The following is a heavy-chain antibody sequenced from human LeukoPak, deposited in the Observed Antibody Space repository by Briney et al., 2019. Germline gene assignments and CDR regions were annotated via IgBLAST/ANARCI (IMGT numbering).Heavy chain of an antibody. CDR2: IIPIFGTA. Sequence: SVTVSCKASGGTFSSYAISWVRQAPGQGLEWMGGIIPIFGTANYAQKFQGRVTITTDESTSTAYMGLSSLRSEDTAVYYCATTTGTTIATINWFDPWGQGTLVTVSS. CDR1: GGTFSSYA. V-gene: IGHV1-69*05. D-gene: IGHD1-1*01. CDR3: ATTTGTTIATINWFDP. J-gene: IGHJ5*02.